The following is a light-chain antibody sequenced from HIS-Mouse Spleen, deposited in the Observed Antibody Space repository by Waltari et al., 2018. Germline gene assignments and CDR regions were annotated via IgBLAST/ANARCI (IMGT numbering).Light chain of an antibody. V-gene: IGKV3-20*01. Sequence: IVLTQSPGTLSLSPGERSTLSCRPSQSVTSSYLAWSQQKPGQAPRLLIEGASSRATGIPDRFSGSGSGTDFTLTISRLGPEDFAVYYCQQYGSSPRTFGQGTKVEIK. CDR2: GAS. J-gene: IGKJ1*01. CDR1: QSVTSSY. CDR3: QQYGSSPRT.